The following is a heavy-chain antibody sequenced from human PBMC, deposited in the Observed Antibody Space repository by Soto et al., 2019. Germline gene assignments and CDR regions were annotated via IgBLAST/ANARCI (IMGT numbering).Heavy chain of an antibody. CDR3: AKSLSSSYNPNWFDP. D-gene: IGHD6-13*01. CDR1: GFTFSSYG. Sequence: QVQLVESGGGVVQPGRSLRLSCAASGFTFSSYGMHWVRQAPGKGLEWVAVISYDGSNKYYADSVKGRFTISRDNSKNTLYLQMNSLRAEDTAVYYCAKSLSSSYNPNWFDPWGQGTLVTVSS. CDR2: ISYDGSNK. V-gene: IGHV3-30*18. J-gene: IGHJ5*02.